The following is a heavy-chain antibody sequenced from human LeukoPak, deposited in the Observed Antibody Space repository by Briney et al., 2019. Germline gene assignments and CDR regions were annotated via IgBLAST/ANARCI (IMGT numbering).Heavy chain of an antibody. D-gene: IGHD1-26*01. J-gene: IGHJ4*02. V-gene: IGHV3-30*02. Sequence: GGSLRRSCAASGFTFSSYGMHWVRQAPGKGLEWVAFIRYDGSNKYYADSVKGRFTISRDNSKNTLYLQMNSLRAEDTAVYYSAKDHRGSYSFDYWGQGTLVTVSS. CDR1: GFTFSSYG. CDR3: AKDHRGSYSFDY. CDR2: IRYDGSNK.